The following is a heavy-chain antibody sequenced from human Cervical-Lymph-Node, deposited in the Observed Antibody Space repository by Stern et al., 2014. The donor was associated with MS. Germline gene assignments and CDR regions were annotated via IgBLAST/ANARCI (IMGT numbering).Heavy chain of an antibody. CDR2: IDWENDK. CDR3: ARMRSGAPYYFDY. V-gene: IGHV2-70*01. CDR1: GFSLSTSGMC. D-gene: IGHD3-3*01. Sequence: ESGPALVKPTQTLTLTCSFSGFSLSTSGMCVSWIRQPPGKALEWLAVIDWENDKKFSMSLKTRLTISRDTSKNQVVLTMTNMDPVDTATYFCARMRSGAPYYFDYWGQGTLVTVSS. J-gene: IGHJ4*02.